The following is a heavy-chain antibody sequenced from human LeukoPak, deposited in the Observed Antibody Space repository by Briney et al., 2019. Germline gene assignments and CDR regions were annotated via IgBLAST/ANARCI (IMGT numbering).Heavy chain of an antibody. J-gene: IGHJ4*02. CDR3: ARGRGGD. CDR1: GVTVNSYF. CDR2: ISSEGFT. V-gene: IGHV3-53*01. D-gene: IGHD2-15*01. Sequence: GGSLRLSCAASGVTVNSYFMDWVRQAPGKGLEWVSLISSEGFTYYADSVKGRFTISRDNSKNTLYLQMNSLRVEDTAFYYCARGRGGDWGQGALVTVSS.